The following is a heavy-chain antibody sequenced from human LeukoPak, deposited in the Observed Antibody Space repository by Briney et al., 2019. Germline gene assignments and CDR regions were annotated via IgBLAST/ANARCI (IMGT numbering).Heavy chain of an antibody. V-gene: IGHV3-53*01. CDR3: ARESPYGSGSYYNVGYFDY. J-gene: IGHJ4*02. CDR1: GFTVSSNY. D-gene: IGHD3-10*01. CDR2: IYSGGST. Sequence: GGSLRLSCAASGFTVSSNYMSWVRQAPGKGLEWVSVIYSGGSTYYADSVKGRFIISRDNSKNTLYLQMNSLRAEDTAVYYCARESPYGSGSYYNVGYFDYWGQGTLVTVSS.